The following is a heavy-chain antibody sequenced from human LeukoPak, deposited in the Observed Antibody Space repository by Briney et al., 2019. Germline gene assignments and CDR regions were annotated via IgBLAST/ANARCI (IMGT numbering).Heavy chain of an antibody. J-gene: IGHJ5*02. CDR3: ARAEYSSGLNWFDP. Sequence: ASVKVSCKASGYTFTGYYMHWVRQAPGQGLEWMGWINPDSGGTNYAQKFQGRVTMTRDTSISTAYMELSRLRSDDTAVYHCARAEYSSGLNWFDPWGQGTLVTVSS. CDR1: GYTFTGYY. CDR2: INPDSGGT. D-gene: IGHD6-19*01. V-gene: IGHV1-2*02.